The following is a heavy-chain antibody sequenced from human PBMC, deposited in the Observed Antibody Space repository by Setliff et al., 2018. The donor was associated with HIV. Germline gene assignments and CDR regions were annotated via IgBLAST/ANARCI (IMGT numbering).Heavy chain of an antibody. Sequence: ASVKVSCKASGYTFTSYYMHWVRQAPGQGLEWMGIINPSGGSTNYAQKFQGRVTMTRDTSTSTAYMELSSLTSEDTAVYYCATDPGRRITFGGVIVNPDYWGQGTLVTVSS. D-gene: IGHD3-16*02. CDR2: INPSGGST. CDR1: GYTFTSYY. CDR3: ATDPGRRITFGGVIVNPDY. V-gene: IGHV1-46*01. J-gene: IGHJ4*02.